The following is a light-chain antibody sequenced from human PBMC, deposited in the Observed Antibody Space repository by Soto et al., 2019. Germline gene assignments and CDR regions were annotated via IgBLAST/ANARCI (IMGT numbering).Light chain of an antibody. CDR2: AAS. J-gene: IGKJ4*01. Sequence: DIQMTQSPSSVSASVGDRVTITCRASQPVSNWLAWYQQKPGKAPKLLIYAASKLQVGVPSRFSGSGSGTDFTLTISSLHPEDFATYYCQQANGFPPLTFGGGTTGEIK. CDR3: QQANGFPPLT. CDR1: QPVSNW. V-gene: IGKV1-12*01.